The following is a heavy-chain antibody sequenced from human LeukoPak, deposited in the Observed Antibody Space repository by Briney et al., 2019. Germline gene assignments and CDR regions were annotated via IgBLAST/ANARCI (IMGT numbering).Heavy chain of an antibody. CDR2: IYYSGST. CDR3: ARAFLGEYAFDI. V-gene: IGHV4-59*01. J-gene: IGHJ3*02. Sequence: SETLSLTCTVSGGSISSYYWSWIRQPPGKGLEWIGYIYYSGSTNYNPSLKSRVTISVDTSKNQFSLKLSSVTAADTAVYYCARAFLGEYAFDIWGQGTMVTVSS. D-gene: IGHD2/OR15-2a*01. CDR1: GGSISSYY.